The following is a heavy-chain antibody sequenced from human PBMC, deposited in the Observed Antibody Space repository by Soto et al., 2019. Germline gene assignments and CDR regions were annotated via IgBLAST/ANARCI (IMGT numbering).Heavy chain of an antibody. J-gene: IGHJ6*02. CDR2: IIPTFGTG. CDR1: GGTFNNYA. D-gene: IGHD3-10*01. Sequence: QVLLVQSGPEVKKPGSSVKVSCKASGGTFNNYAINWVRQAPGKGLEWMGGIIPTFGTGNHAQKFQGRVTITADESTTSAYMELNSLRSEDTAIYYCASFDSTLVRRGRSSPYEMDVWGQGTTVSVSS. V-gene: IGHV1-69*01. CDR3: ASFDSTLVRRGRSSPYEMDV.